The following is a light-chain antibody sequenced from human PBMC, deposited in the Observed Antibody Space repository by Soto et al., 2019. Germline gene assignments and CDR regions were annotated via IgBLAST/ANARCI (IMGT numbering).Light chain of an antibody. Sequence: QSALTQPASVSGSPGQSITISCTGTSSDVGGYHYVSWYQHHPGKAPKLMIYDVDNRPSGVSNRFSGSKSGNTASLTISGLXAXDXXXYYCNSYTSSSTYVVFGGGTKLTVL. CDR3: NSYTSSSTYVV. J-gene: IGLJ2*01. CDR2: DVD. CDR1: SSDVGGYHY. V-gene: IGLV2-14*03.